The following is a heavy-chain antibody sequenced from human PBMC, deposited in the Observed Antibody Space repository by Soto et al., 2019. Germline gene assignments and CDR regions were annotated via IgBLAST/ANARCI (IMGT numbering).Heavy chain of an antibody. J-gene: IGHJ3*02. V-gene: IGHV1-69*13. CDR2: IIPIFGTA. Sequence: SVKVSCKASGGTFSSYAISWVRQAPGQGLEWMGGIIPIFGTANYAQKFQGRVTITADESMSTAYMELSSLRSEDTAVYYCAKHHSYYYDSSGYPPGAFDIWGQGTMVTVSS. CDR1: GGTFSSYA. D-gene: IGHD3-22*01. CDR3: AKHHSYYYDSSGYPPGAFDI.